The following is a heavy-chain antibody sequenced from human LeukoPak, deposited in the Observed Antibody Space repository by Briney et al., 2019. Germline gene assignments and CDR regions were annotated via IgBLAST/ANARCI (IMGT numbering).Heavy chain of an antibody. CDR1: GFTVSSNY. CDR3: ARGSQWELLGSCDY. V-gene: IGHV3-66*01. CDR2: IYSGGST. Sequence: GGSLRLSCAASGFTVSSNYMSWVRQAPGKGLEWVPVIYSGGSTYYADSVKGRFTFSRDNAKNSLYLQMNSLRAEDTAVYYCARGSQWELLGSCDYWGQGIPVTVSS. D-gene: IGHD1-26*01. J-gene: IGHJ4*02.